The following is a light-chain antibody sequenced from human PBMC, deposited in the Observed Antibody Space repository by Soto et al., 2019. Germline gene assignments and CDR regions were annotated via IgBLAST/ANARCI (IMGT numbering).Light chain of an antibody. CDR3: QQTDNFPLT. V-gene: IGKV1-12*01. Sequence: DIQMTQSPSTVSASVGDRVTITCRASQGITTWLAWYQQKPGKAPRLLIYAASNLQSGIPSRFSGSGSGTDFTLTISSLQPEYFAIYYCQQTDNFPLTFGGGTKVEIK. CDR1: QGITTW. J-gene: IGKJ4*01. CDR2: AAS.